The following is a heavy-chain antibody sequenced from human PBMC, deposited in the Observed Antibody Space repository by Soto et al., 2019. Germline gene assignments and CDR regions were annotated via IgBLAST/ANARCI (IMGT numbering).Heavy chain of an antibody. V-gene: IGHV3-43D*04. CDR2: TNSDGTDS. D-gene: IGHD3-22*01. CDR3: AKSLYYYDSSPLDH. J-gene: IGHJ4*02. CDR1: GFDFEYYA. Sequence: GGSRRLSCAAAGFDFEYYAMHGVRQVPGKGLEWVSLTNSDGTDSYYIDSVNGRFTISRDNAKSTLYLQMDRLRPEDTALYFCAKSLYYYDSSPLDHWGQGTLVTVSS.